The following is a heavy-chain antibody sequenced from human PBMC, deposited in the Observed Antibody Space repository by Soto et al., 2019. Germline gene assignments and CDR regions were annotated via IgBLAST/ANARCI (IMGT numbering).Heavy chain of an antibody. CDR2: ISWQSGSI. CDR3: AKGGEGWLQKYGPGQ. Sequence: GGSLRLSCATRRFPFDDYAMHRETQAPGKGLEWVEGISWQSGSIDYADSVKGRFTISRDNAKNSLYLQMNSLKVEDTALYYCAKGGEGWLQKYGPGQWGQGT. J-gene: IGHJ4*02. CDR1: RFPFDDYA. V-gene: IGHV3-9*01. D-gene: IGHD3-16*01.